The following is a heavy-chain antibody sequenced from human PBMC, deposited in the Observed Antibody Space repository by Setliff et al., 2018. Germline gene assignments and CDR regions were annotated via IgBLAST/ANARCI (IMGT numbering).Heavy chain of an antibody. J-gene: IGHJ5*02. CDR2: MNPNSGNT. D-gene: IGHD6-19*01. Sequence: ASVKVSCKASGYTFTSYDINWVRQATGQGLEWMGWMNPNSGNTGYAQKFQGRVTMTRNTSISTAYMELSSLRSEDTAVYYCARDSIAVAGTNPWGQGTLVTVSS. CDR1: GYTFTSYD. CDR3: ARDSIAVAGTNP. V-gene: IGHV1-8*02.